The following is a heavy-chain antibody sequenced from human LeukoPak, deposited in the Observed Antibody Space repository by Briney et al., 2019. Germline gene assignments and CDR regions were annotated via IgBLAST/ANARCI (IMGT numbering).Heavy chain of an antibody. D-gene: IGHD2-15*01. Sequence: SSETLSLTCAVYGGSFSGYYWSWIRQSPGKGLEWIGEINHSGSTNYNPSLKSRVTISVDTSKNQFSLKLSSVTAADTAVYYCAARGGKDIVVVVAATHFDYWGQGTLVTVSS. J-gene: IGHJ4*02. CDR1: GGSFSGYY. CDR3: AARGGKDIVVVVAATHFDY. V-gene: IGHV4-34*01. CDR2: INHSGST.